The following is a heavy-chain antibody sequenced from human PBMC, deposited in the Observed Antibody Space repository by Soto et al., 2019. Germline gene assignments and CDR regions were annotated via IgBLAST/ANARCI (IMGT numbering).Heavy chain of an antibody. J-gene: IGHJ4*02. D-gene: IGHD3-10*01. CDR2: ISVYNYNT. V-gene: IGHV1-18*01. CDR1: GYTFSKYG. CDR3: ARGGGYYGSGTYPFDY. Sequence: QVQLVQSGAEVKKPGASAKVSCKASGYTFSKYGIAWVRQAPGQGLEWMGWISVYNYNTNYVQKLQGRVTMTRDISTSTAYMELRSLISDDTAVYYCARGGGYYGSGTYPFDYWGQGTLVTVSS.